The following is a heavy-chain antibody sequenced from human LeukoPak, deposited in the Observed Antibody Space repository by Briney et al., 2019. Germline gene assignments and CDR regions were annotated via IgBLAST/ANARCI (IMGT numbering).Heavy chain of an antibody. J-gene: IGHJ4*02. V-gene: IGHV1-46*01. CDR2: INPSGGST. CDR1: GYTFTSYY. CDR3: ARVPVDTAMDAIPKVLEYYFDY. Sequence: ASVKVSCKASGYTFTSYYMHWVRQAPGQGLEWMGIINPSGGSTSYAQKFQGRVTMTRDMSTSTVYMGLSSLRSEDAAVYYCARVPVDTAMDAIPKVLEYYFDYWGQGTLVTVSS. D-gene: IGHD5-18*01.